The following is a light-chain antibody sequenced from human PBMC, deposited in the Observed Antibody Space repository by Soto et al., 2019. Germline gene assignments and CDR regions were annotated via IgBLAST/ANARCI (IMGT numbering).Light chain of an antibody. CDR2: DVS. V-gene: IGLV2-14*01. Sequence: QSVLTQPASGSGSPGQSVTLSCPGTSRDGGGYNYVSWYQQHPGKAPKLMIYDVSNRPSGVSNRFSGSKSGNTASLTISGLQAEDEADYYCSSYTSSSTLDVFGTGTKVTVL. CDR1: SRDGGGYNY. CDR3: SSYTSSSTLDV. J-gene: IGLJ1*01.